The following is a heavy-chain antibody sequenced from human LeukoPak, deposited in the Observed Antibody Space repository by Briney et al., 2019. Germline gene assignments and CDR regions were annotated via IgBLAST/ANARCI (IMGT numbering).Heavy chain of an antibody. V-gene: IGHV3-74*03. D-gene: IGHD6-6*01. CDR1: GFSFSSYW. CDR2: ISSDGSST. Sequence: GGSLRLSCAASGFSFSSYWMHWVRQAPGKGLVWVSRISSDGSSTTYADSVKGRFTISRDNAKNTVYLQMNSLRAEDTAVYYCARVRPSPSAFDIWGQGTMVTVSS. J-gene: IGHJ3*02. CDR3: ARVRPSPSAFDI.